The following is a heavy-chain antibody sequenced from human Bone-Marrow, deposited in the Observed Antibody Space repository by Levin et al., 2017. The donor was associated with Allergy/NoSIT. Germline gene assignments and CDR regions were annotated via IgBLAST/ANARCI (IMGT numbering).Heavy chain of an antibody. CDR1: GYTFSSYV. CDR3: ARENYDTSGQRLHFDS. Sequence: ASVKVSCKASGYTFSSYVISWVRQVPGQGLEWMGWSSAYNGRTKYVQKFEDRVNMTTDRSTSTAYMELRSLGSGDTSVYYCARENYDTSGQRLHFDSWGQGTLVTVSS. V-gene: IGHV1-18*01. D-gene: IGHD3-22*01. CDR2: SSAYNGRT. J-gene: IGHJ4*02.